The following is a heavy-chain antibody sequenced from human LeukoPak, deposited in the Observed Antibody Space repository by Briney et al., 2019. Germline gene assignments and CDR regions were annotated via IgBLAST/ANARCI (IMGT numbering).Heavy chain of an antibody. CDR1: GGSISRYY. Sequence: PSETLSLTCTVSGGSISRYYWSWIRQPPGKGLEWIGYIYYSGSTNYNPSLKSRVTISVDTSKNQFSLKLSSVTAADTAVYYCASGGDYDTFDYWGQGTLVTVSS. D-gene: IGHD4-17*01. V-gene: IGHV4-59*01. J-gene: IGHJ4*02. CDR3: ASGGDYDTFDY. CDR2: IYYSGST.